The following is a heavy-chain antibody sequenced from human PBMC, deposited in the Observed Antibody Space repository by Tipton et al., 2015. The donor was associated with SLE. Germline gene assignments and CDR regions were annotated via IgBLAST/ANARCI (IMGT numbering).Heavy chain of an antibody. J-gene: IGHJ4*02. Sequence: LSLTCTVSGGSISSSSYYWGWIRQPPGKGLEWIGSIYYSGSTYYNPSLKSRVTISVGTSKNQFSLKLSSVTAADTAVYYCASQNGEGYCSGGSCPGDWGQGTLVTVSS. CDR3: ASQNGEGYCSGGSCPGD. CDR1: GGSISSSSYY. CDR2: IYYSGST. D-gene: IGHD2-15*01. V-gene: IGHV4-39*07.